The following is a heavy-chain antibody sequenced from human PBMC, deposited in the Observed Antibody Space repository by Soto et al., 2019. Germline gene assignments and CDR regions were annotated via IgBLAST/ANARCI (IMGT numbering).Heavy chain of an antibody. CDR3: ARYGRTAAAGQNGDNWFDP. Sequence: GGSLRLSCAASGFTVSSNYMSWVRQAPGKGLEWVSVIYSGGSTYYADSVKGRFTISRDNSKNTLYLQMNSLRAEDTAVYYCARYGRTAAAGQNGDNWFDPWGQGTLVTVSS. CDR2: IYSGGST. V-gene: IGHV3-66*01. J-gene: IGHJ5*02. CDR1: GFTVSSNY. D-gene: IGHD6-13*01.